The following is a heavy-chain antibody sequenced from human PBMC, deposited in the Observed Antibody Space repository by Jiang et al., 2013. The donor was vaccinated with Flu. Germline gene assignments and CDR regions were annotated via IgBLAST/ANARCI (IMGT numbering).Heavy chain of an antibody. CDR1: GIPSAITVST. J-gene: IGHJ4*02. CDR2: IYYSGIT. CDR3: ARETWYSSGPGENHFDY. D-gene: IGHD6-25*01. Sequence: VKPSQTLSLTCVVSGIPSAITVSTGLGSASTQGRPDWIGNIYYSGITDYNPSLKSRVTISIDTSKNLFSLRLNSVTAADTARYYCARETWYSSGPGENHFDYWGQGILVTVSS. V-gene: IGHV4-31*11.